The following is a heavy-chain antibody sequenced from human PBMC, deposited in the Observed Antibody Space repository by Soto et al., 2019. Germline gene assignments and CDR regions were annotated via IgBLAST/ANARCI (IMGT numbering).Heavy chain of an antibody. J-gene: IGHJ6*02. CDR2: ISDDGSNK. D-gene: IGHD2-2*01. CDR1: GSTFSSYA. CDR3: ARDSPSFDIVVVPAATDYYYYGMDG. Sequence: QVQLVESGGGVVQPGRSLRLSSAASGSTFSSYAMHWVRQAPGKGLERVAVISDDGSNKYYADSVKGRFTISRDNSKRTLYLQMNRLRAEDTAVYYCARDSPSFDIVVVPAATDYYYYGMDGWGQGTTVTVSS. V-gene: IGHV3-30-3*01.